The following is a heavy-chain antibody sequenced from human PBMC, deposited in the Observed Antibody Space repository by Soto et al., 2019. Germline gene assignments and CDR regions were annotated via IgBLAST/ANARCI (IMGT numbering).Heavy chain of an antibody. CDR2: INQDGSVR. CDR3: AGDKPYGDSHDF. CDR1: GFTFRSYW. J-gene: IGHJ4*02. V-gene: IGHV3-7*03. Sequence: GGSLRLSCAASGFTFRSYWMSWVRQAPGKGLEWVANINQDGSVRNHVDSVKSRFTISRDNAKNSLYLQTNSLRADDTAVYYCAGDKPYGDSHDFWGQGTLVTVSS. D-gene: IGHD4-17*01.